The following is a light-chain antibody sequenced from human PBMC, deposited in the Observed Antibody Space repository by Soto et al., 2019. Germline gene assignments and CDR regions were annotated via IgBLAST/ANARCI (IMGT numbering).Light chain of an antibody. CDR2: DAS. Sequence: EIVLTQSPATLSLSPGQRATLSCRASQSVHNYLAWYHQQPRQAPRLLIYDASNRATGIPARFSGSGSGTDFTLTISSLDPEDFAVYYCQQRSYGLTFGPGTKVDFK. V-gene: IGKV3-11*01. J-gene: IGKJ3*01. CDR3: QQRSYGLT. CDR1: QSVHNY.